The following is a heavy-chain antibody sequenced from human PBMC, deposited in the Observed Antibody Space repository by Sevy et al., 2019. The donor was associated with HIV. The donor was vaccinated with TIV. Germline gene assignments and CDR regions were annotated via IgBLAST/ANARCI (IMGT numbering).Heavy chain of an antibody. V-gene: IGHV3-48*03. Sequence: GGSLRLSCAASGFTFDDYAMHWVRQAPGKGLEWVSKISSSGSSIYYADSVKGRFTISRDNAKNSLNLQMNSLRAEDTAVYYCTRNGGAFDNGFDPWGQGTLVTVSS. J-gene: IGHJ5*02. CDR1: GFTFDDYA. D-gene: IGHD2-8*01. CDR3: TRNGGAFDNGFDP. CDR2: ISSSGSSI.